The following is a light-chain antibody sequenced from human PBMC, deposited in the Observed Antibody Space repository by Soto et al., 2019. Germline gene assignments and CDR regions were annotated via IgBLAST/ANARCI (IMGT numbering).Light chain of an antibody. V-gene: IGKV3-20*01. CDR2: GAT. CDR1: QSVTDNY. J-gene: IGKJ2*01. CDR3: QHYGGSPYT. Sequence: EIVLTQSPATLSLSPGERASLSCRASQSVTDNYVAWYQQKPGQAPRLLIHGATFRATAVPDRFSGSGSGTDFTLTISSLEPEDFAVYHCQHYGGSPYTLGQGTKVEIK.